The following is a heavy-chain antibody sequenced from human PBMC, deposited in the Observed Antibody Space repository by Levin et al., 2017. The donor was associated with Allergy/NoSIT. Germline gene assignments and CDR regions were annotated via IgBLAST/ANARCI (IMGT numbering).Heavy chain of an antibody. CDR1: GFTFSSYA. Sequence: RGESLKISCAASGFTFSSYAMSWVRQAPGKGLEWVSAISGSGGSTYYADSVKGRFTISRDNSKNTLYLQMNSLRAEDTAVYYCAKDLVGATPPDYWGQGTLVTVSS. D-gene: IGHD1-26*01. CDR2: ISGSGGST. V-gene: IGHV3-23*01. J-gene: IGHJ4*02. CDR3: AKDLVGATPPDY.